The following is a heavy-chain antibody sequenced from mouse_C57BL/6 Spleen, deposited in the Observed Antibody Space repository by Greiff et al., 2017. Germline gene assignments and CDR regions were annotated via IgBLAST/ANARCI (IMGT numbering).Heavy chain of an antibody. V-gene: IGHV2-9-1*01. CDR3: ASNPLDSSGLDY. J-gene: IGHJ2*01. Sequence: QVQLQQSGPGLVAPSQSLSITCTVSGFSLTSYAISWVRPPPGTGLEWLGVIWTGGGTNYNSALTSRLSSSKDNSKSQVFLKMNSLQTDNTARYYWASNPLDSSGLDYWGQGATLTVSS. CDR2: IWTGGGT. CDR1: GFSLTSYA. D-gene: IGHD3-2*02.